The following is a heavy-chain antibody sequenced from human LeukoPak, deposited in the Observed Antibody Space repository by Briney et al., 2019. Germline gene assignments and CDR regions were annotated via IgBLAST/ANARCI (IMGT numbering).Heavy chain of an antibody. Sequence: SETLSLTCTVSGGSISSYYWSWIRQPPGKGLEWIGYIYYSGSTNYNPSLKSRVTISVDTSQNQFSLKLSSVTAADTAVYYCATSTTVTTDYFDYWGQGTLVTVSS. CDR1: GGSISSYY. CDR3: ATSTTVTTDYFDY. D-gene: IGHD4-17*01. J-gene: IGHJ4*02. V-gene: IGHV4-59*12. CDR2: IYYSGST.